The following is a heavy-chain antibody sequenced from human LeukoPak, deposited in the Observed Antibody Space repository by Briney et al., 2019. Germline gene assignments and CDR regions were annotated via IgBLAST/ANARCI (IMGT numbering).Heavy chain of an antibody. D-gene: IGHD3-10*01. Sequence: SETLSLTCTVSGGSIRSYYWSWIRQPPGKGLECIGYIYYSGSTNYNPSLKSRVTISVDTSKNQFSLKLSSVTAADTAVYYCATDNSYGSGSYYTWGQGTLVTVSS. CDR2: IYYSGST. CDR1: GGSIRSYY. CDR3: ATDNSYGSGSYYT. J-gene: IGHJ4*02. V-gene: IGHV4-59*01.